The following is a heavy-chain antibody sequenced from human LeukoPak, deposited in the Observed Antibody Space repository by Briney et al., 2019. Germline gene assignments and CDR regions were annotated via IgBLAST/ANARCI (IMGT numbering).Heavy chain of an antibody. Sequence: PVGSLRLSCAASGFTFSIYSMNWVRQAPGKGLEWVSSIYSSSSVIYYADSVKGRFTISRDNATNSVYLQMNSLRAEDRAVYYCARDPAARSGNYSYHGMDVWGLGTTVTVSS. D-gene: IGHD1-26*01. CDR1: GFTFSIYS. J-gene: IGHJ6*02. CDR3: ARDPAARSGNYSYHGMDV. V-gene: IGHV3-21*01. CDR2: IYSSSSVI.